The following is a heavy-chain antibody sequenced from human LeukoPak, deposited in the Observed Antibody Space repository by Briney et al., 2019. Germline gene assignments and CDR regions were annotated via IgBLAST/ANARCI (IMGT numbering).Heavy chain of an antibody. Sequence: ASVKVSCKASGYTFTGYYMLWVRQAPGQGLEWMGFIDPNNGGTNYAQKFQGRVTLTRDTSISTAYMELSSLRSDDTAVYHCATDEGGWGQGTLDTVSS. CDR2: IDPNNGGT. V-gene: IGHV1-2*02. J-gene: IGHJ1*01. D-gene: IGHD3-16*01. CDR1: GYTFTGYY. CDR3: ATDEGG.